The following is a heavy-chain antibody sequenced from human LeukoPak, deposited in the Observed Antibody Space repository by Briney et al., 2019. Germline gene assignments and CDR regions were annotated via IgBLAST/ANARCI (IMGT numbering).Heavy chain of an antibody. CDR3: ARDSGRVGAPAV. V-gene: IGHV4-59*01. Sequence: SETLSLTCTVSAGSISSYYWTWIRQPPGKGLEWIGYIYYSGSTNYNPSLKSRVAISLDTSKNQFSLKLSSVTAADTAVYYCARDSGRVGAPAVWGQGALVTVSS. J-gene: IGHJ4*02. CDR2: IYYSGST. CDR1: AGSISSYY. D-gene: IGHD1-26*01.